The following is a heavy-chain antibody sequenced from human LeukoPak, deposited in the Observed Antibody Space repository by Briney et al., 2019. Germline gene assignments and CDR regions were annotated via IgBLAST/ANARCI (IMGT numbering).Heavy chain of an antibody. CDR1: GGSISSSSYY. Sequence: SETLSLTCTVSGGSISSSSYYWGWIRQPPGKGLEWIGSIHYSGSTNYNPSLKSRVTISVDTSKNQFSLKLSSVTAADTAVYYCARAIAANGPKINWGQGTLVTVSS. D-gene: IGHD6-25*01. V-gene: IGHV4-39*07. J-gene: IGHJ4*02. CDR3: ARAIAANGPKIN. CDR2: IHYSGST.